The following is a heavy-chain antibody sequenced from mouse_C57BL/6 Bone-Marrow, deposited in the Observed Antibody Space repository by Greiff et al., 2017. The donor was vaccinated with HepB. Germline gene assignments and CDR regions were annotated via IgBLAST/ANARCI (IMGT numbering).Heavy chain of an antibody. Sequence: EVKLQESGPELVKPGASVKISCKASGYSFTGYYMNWVKQSPEKSLEWIGEINPSTGGTTYNQKFKAKATLTVDKSSSTAYMQLKSLTSEDSAVYYCARRTAQRFAYWGQGTLVTVSA. V-gene: IGHV1-42*01. D-gene: IGHD3-2*02. CDR3: ARRTAQRFAY. J-gene: IGHJ3*01. CDR2: INPSTGGT. CDR1: GYSFTGYY.